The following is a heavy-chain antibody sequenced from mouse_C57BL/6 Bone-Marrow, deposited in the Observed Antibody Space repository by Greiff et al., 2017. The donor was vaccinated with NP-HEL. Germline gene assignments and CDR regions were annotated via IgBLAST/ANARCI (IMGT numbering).Heavy chain of an antibody. V-gene: IGHV6-6*01. CDR1: GFTFSDAW. CDR2: IRNKANNHAT. J-gene: IGHJ4*01. CDR3: TRYYDYPYYYAMDY. Sequence: EVKLQESGGGLVQPGGSMKLSCAASGFTFSDAWMDWVRQSPEKGLEWVAEIRNKANNHATYYAESVKGRFTISRDDSKSSVYLQMNSLRAEDTGIYYCTRYYDYPYYYAMDYWGQGTSVTVSS. D-gene: IGHD2-4*01.